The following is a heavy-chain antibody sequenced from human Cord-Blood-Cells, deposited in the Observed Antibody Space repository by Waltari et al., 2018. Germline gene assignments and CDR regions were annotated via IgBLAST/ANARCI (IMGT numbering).Heavy chain of an antibody. V-gene: IGHV4-39*01. CDR1: GGSISSHSSY. D-gene: IGHD6-6*01. CDR2: IYYSGST. CDR3: ARKLNSSSSLYYFDY. J-gene: IGHJ4*02. Sequence: QLQLQESGPRLVKPSEPLSLTCTVSGGSISSHSSYWAWIRQPPGKGLEWIGSIYYSGSTYYNPSLKSRVTISVDTSKNQFSLKLSSVTAADTAVYYCARKLNSSSSLYYFDYWGQGTLVTVSS.